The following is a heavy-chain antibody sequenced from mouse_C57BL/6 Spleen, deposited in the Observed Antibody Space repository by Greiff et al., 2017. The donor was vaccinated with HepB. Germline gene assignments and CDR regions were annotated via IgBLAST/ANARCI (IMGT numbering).Heavy chain of an antibody. J-gene: IGHJ2*01. V-gene: IGHV5-9-1*02. CDR3: TRDRGLFDY. Sequence: EVQLQQSGEGLVKPGGSLKLSCAASGFTFSSYAMSWVRQTPEKRLEWVAYISSGGDYIYYADTVKGRFTISRDNARNTLYLQMSSLKSEDTAMYYCTRDRGLFDYWGQGTTLTVSS. CDR2: ISSGGDYI. CDR1: GFTFSSYA.